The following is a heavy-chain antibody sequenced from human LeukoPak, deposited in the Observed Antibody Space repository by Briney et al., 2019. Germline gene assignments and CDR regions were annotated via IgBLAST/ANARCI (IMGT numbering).Heavy chain of an antibody. Sequence: SETLSLTCAVYGGSFSGYYWSWIRQPPGKGLEWIGEINHSGSTNYNPSLKSRVTISVDTSKNQFSLKLSSVTAADTAVYYCAKDTKVYYGSGSSAPDYWGQGTLVTVSS. CDR2: INHSGST. D-gene: IGHD3-10*01. J-gene: IGHJ4*02. V-gene: IGHV4-34*01. CDR3: AKDTKVYYGSGSSAPDY. CDR1: GGSFSGYY.